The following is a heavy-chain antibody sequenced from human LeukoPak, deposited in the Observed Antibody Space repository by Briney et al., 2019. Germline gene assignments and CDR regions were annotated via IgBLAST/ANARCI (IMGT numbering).Heavy chain of an antibody. CDR2: LYTNGDT. V-gene: IGHV4-4*07. J-gene: IGHJ1*01. D-gene: IGHD5-18*01. CDR1: GGSINTYY. Sequence: SETLSLTCSVSGGSINTYYWNWIRQAAGKGLEWIGRLYTNGDTKYNPSLKSRVTMSIDTSKNQFSLKLTSVTAADTAVYYCARKGYSYGYSATSSSEYFQHWGQGTLVTVSS. CDR3: ARKGYSYGYSATSSSEYFQH.